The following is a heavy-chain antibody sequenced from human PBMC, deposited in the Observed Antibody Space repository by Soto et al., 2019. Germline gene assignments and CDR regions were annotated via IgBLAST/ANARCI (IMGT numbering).Heavy chain of an antibody. D-gene: IGHD6-19*01. Sequence: PRESLKSSCKGSGYNFTSYWIGWVRQMPGKGLEWMGIIYPDDSDTTYSPSFQGRFTISRDNSKNTLYLQMNSLRAEDTAVYYCARDARAVAADYYYYGMDVWGQGTTVTVSS. J-gene: IGHJ6*02. CDR2: IYPDDSDT. CDR1: GYNFTSYW. V-gene: IGHV5-51*01. CDR3: ARDARAVAADYYYYGMDV.